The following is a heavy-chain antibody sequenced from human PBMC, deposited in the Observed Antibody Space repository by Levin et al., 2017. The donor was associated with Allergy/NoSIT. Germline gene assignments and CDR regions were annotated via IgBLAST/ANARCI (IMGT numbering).Heavy chain of an antibody. CDR3: ASPNSWFDP. D-gene: IGHD4-23*01. V-gene: IGHV3-30*04. CDR2: ISYDGSNK. CDR1: GFTFSSYA. Sequence: PGGSLRLSCAASGFTFSSYAMHWVRQAPGKGLEWVAVISYDGSNKYYADSVKGRFTISRDNSKNTLYLQMNSLRAEDTAVYYCASPNSWFDPWGQGTLVTVSS. J-gene: IGHJ5*02.